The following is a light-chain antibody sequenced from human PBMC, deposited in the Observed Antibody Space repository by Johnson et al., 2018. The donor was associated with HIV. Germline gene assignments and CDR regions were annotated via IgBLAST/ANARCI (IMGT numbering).Light chain of an antibody. CDR1: SSNIGKNY. V-gene: IGLV1-51*02. Sequence: QAVLTQPPSVSAAPGQRVTISCSGSSSNIGKNYVSWYQQLPGTAPKLLIYENNKRPSGLPDRFSGSKSGTSATLGLTGLQTGDEADYYCGTWDSSLSTHVFGTGTKVTVL. CDR3: GTWDSSLSTHV. J-gene: IGLJ1*01. CDR2: ENN.